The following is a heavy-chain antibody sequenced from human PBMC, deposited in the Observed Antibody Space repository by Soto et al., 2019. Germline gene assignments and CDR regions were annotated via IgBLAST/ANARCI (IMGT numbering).Heavy chain of an antibody. V-gene: IGHV1-69*13. D-gene: IGHD4-17*01. Sequence: GASVKVSCKASGGTFSSYAISWVRQAPGQGLEWMGGIIPIFGTANYAQKFQGRVTITADESTSTAYMELSSLRSEDTAVYYCARDRIYGGNSDYCYGMDVWGQGTTVTGSS. CDR1: GGTFSSYA. CDR2: IIPIFGTA. J-gene: IGHJ6*02. CDR3: ARDRIYGGNSDYCYGMDV.